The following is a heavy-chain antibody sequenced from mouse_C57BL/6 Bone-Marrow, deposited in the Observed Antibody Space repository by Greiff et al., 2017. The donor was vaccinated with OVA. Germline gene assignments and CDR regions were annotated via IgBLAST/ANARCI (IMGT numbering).Heavy chain of an antibody. D-gene: IGHD3-2*02. J-gene: IGHJ3*01. Sequence: EVQLQQSGPELVKPGASVKIPCKASGYTFTDYNMDWVKQSHGKSLEWIGDINPNNGGTIYNQKFKGKATLTVDKSSSTAYMQLSSLTSEDSAVYYCARESAAQATRAWFAYWGQGTLVTVSA. CDR1: GYTFTDYN. V-gene: IGHV1-18*01. CDR3: ARESAAQATRAWFAY. CDR2: INPNNGGT.